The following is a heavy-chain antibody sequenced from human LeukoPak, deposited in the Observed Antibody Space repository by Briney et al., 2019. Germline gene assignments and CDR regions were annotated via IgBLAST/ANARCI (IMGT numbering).Heavy chain of an antibody. D-gene: IGHD3-10*01. CDR1: DGSISSGDYY. Sequence: PSETLSLTCTVSDGSISSGDYYWSWIRQPPGKGLEWIGYIYYSGSTYYNPSLKSRVTISVDTSKNQFSLKLSSVTAADTAVYYCARDGYYGSGSPHYMDVWGKGTTVTVSS. J-gene: IGHJ6*03. CDR3: ARDGYYGSGSPHYMDV. V-gene: IGHV4-30-4*08. CDR2: IYYSGST.